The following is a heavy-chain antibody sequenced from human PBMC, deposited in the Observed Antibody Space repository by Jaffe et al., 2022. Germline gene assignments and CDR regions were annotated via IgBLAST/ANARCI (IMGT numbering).Heavy chain of an antibody. CDR1: GFTFSSYA. CDR3: AKSHDSVLLWFRNDAFDI. J-gene: IGHJ3*02. CDR2: ISGSGGST. D-gene: IGHD3-10*01. Sequence: EVQLLESGGGLVQPGGSLRLSCAASGFTFSSYAMSWVRQAPGKGLEWVSAISGSGGSTYYADSVKGRFTISRDNSKNTLYLQMNSLRAEDTAVYYCAKSHDSVLLWFRNDAFDIWGQGTMVTVSS. V-gene: IGHV3-23*01.